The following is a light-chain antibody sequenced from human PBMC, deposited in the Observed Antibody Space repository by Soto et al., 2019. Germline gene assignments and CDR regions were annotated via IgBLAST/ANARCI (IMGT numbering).Light chain of an antibody. V-gene: IGKV3-15*01. Sequence: EIVMTQSPATLSVSPGERATLSCRASQSVKSSLAWYQHKPGQVPRLLIYGASTRATGVPVRFSGSGSGTDFTLTISSLQAEDVAVYYCQQYNNWPRTFGQGTKVDIK. J-gene: IGKJ1*01. CDR1: QSVKSS. CDR3: QQYNNWPRT. CDR2: GAS.